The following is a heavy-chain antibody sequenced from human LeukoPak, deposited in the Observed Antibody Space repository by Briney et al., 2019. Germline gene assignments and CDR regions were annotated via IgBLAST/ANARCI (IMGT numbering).Heavy chain of an antibody. J-gene: IGHJ4*02. CDR1: GFAFNYYA. D-gene: IGHD1-26*01. V-gene: IGHV3-23*01. CDR2: ITGSGDYT. CDR3: AKRSGINYGYFDS. Sequence: PGGSLRLSCAASGFAFNYYALNWVRRAPGKGLEWVSAITGSGDYTDYADSVKGRFTISRDNSKNTAYLQMISLRAEDTAVYYCAKRSGINYGYFDSWGQGALVTVSS.